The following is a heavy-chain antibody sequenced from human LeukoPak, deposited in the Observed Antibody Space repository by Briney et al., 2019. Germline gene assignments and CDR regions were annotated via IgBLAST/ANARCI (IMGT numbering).Heavy chain of an antibody. V-gene: IGHV3-53*01. CDR1: GFTVSSNY. D-gene: IGHD1-1*01. CDR3: ARRAGTTSTENWFDP. Sequence: GGSLRLSCAASGFTVSSNYMSWVRQAPGKGLERVSVIYSGGSTYYADSVKGRFTISRDNSKNTLYLQMNSLRAEDTAVYYCARRAGTTSTENWFDPWGQGTLVTVSS. CDR2: IYSGGST. J-gene: IGHJ5*02.